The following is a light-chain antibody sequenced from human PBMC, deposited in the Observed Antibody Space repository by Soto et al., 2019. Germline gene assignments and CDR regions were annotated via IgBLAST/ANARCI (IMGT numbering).Light chain of an antibody. J-gene: IGKJ3*01. CDR2: GAS. CDR1: QSVSSSY. CDR3: QQYGSSPRFT. Sequence: EIVLTQSPGTLSLSPGERATLSCRASQSVSSSYLAWYQQKPGQAPRLLIYGASSRATGIPDRFSGSGSGTDFTLTISSLEPEDFAVYYCQQYGSSPRFTFGPGTKVDSK. V-gene: IGKV3-20*01.